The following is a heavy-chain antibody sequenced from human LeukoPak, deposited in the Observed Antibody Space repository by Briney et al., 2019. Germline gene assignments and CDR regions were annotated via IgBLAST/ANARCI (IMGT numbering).Heavy chain of an antibody. CDR2: IYYSGST. Sequence: PSETQSLTCTVSGGSISSDSYYWAWIRQPPGKGLEWIASIYYSGSTYYNPSLKSRVTISVDTSRNQFSLKLSSVTAADTAVYYCASLAVAGLSEGYWGQGTLVIVSS. V-gene: IGHV4-39*01. CDR3: ASLAVAGLSEGY. CDR1: GGSISSDSYY. J-gene: IGHJ4*02. D-gene: IGHD6-19*01.